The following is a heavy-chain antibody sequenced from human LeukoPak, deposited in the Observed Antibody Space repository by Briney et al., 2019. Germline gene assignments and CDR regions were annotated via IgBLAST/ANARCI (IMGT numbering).Heavy chain of an antibody. Sequence: KPSETLSLTCTVSGGSISSYYWSWIRQPPGEGLEWIGDIYDSGSTKYNPSLKSRVTISVDTSKNQFSLKLSSVTAADTAVYYCARHDRNWFDPWGQGTLVTVSS. CDR1: GGSISSYY. CDR2: IYDSGST. J-gene: IGHJ5*02. CDR3: ARHDRNWFDP. V-gene: IGHV4-59*08.